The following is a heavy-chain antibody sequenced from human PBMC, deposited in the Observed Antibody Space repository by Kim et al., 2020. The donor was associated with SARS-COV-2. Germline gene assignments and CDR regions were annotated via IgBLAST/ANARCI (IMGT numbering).Heavy chain of an antibody. J-gene: IGHJ5*02. Sequence: GGSLRLSCAASGFTFSSYGMHWVRQAPGKGLEWVAVISYDGSNKYYADSVKGRFTISRDNSKNTLYLQMNSLRAEDTAVYYCAKEKGYFDWLRCFDPWG. CDR1: GFTFSSYG. CDR3: AKEKGYFDWLRCFDP. D-gene: IGHD3-9*01. CDR2: ISYDGSNK. V-gene: IGHV3-30*18.